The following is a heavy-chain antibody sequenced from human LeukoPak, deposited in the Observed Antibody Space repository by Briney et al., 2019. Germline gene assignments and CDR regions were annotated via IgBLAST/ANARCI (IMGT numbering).Heavy chain of an antibody. CDR3: ARNRGGPSIVATIIGGFDY. Sequence: SETLSLTCAVYGGSFSGYYWSWIRQPPGKGLEWIGEINHSGSTNYNPSLKSRVTISVDTSKNQFSLKLSSVTAADMAVYYCARNRGGPSIVATIIGGFDYWGQGTLVTVSS. D-gene: IGHD5-12*01. J-gene: IGHJ4*02. CDR1: GGSFSGYY. V-gene: IGHV4-34*01. CDR2: INHSGST.